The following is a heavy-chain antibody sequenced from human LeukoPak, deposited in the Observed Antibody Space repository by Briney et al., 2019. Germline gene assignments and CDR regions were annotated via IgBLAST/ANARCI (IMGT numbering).Heavy chain of an antibody. CDR2: IYYSGST. J-gene: IGHJ6*03. D-gene: IGHD5-18*01. CDR3: ARDGGGYTYGGDYYYYMDV. V-gene: IGHV4-31*03. CDR1: SGSINSGAHF. Sequence: PSETLSLTCTVSSGSINSGAHFWSWIRQHPGKGLEWIGYIYYSGSTHYNPSLKSRISMSVDASKNQFSLKLTSVTAADTAVYYCARDGGGYTYGGDYYYYMDVWGRGTTVTVSS.